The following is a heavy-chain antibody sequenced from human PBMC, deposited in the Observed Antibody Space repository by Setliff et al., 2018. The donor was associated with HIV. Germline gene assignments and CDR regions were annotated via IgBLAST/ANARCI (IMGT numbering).Heavy chain of an antibody. CDR2: ISDSGGST. D-gene: IGHD3-22*01. CDR1: GFTFSSYA. Sequence: PGGSLRLSCAASGFTFSSYAMSWVRQAPGKGLEWVSAISDSGGSTYYADSVKGRFTISRDNSKNTLYLQMNSLRAEDTAVYYCAKGVPYYDSSNGHYFDDWGQGTLVTV. CDR3: AKGVPYYDSSNGHYFDD. J-gene: IGHJ4*02. V-gene: IGHV3-23*01.